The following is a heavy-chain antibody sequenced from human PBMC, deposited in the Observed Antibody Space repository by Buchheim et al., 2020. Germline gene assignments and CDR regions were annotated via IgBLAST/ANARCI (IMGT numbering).Heavy chain of an antibody. Sequence: EVQLLESGGGLVQPGGSLRLSCAASGFTFSNFAMSWVRQAPGKGLEWVSGISGGGDTTYYADSVKGRFTISRDNPKNTLDLQMNSLRAEDTAIYYCAKRSGSYASFDYWSQGTL. CDR3: AKRSGSYASFDY. D-gene: IGHD1-26*01. CDR1: GFTFSNFA. J-gene: IGHJ4*02. CDR2: ISGGGDTT. V-gene: IGHV3-23*01.